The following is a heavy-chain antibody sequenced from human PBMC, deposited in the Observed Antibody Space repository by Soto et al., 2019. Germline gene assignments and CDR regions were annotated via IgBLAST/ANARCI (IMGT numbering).Heavy chain of an antibody. D-gene: IGHD1-7*01. CDR2: IKEDGSKQ. CDR1: GFTFSNYW. J-gene: IGHJ4*02. Sequence: PGGSLILSCAASGFTFSNYWMNWVRQAPGKGLEWVGNIKEDGSKQGYVDSVRGRFTISRDNAKNSLYLQINSLRAEDTAVYYCARGTRNPGLDNWGQGTLVTVS. CDR3: ARGTRNPGLDN. V-gene: IGHV3-7*03.